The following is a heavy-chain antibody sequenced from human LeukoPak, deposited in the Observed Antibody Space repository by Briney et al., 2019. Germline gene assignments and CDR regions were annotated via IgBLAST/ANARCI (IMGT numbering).Heavy chain of an antibody. CDR1: GGTFSSYA. J-gene: IGHJ4*02. V-gene: IGHV1-69*04. D-gene: IGHD3-9*01. CDR2: IIPILGIA. CDR3: ARLRGRYFDWLFSFDY. Sequence: EASVKVSCKASGGTFSSYAISWVRQAPGQGLEWMGRIIPILGIANYAQKFQGRVTITADKSTSTAYMELSSLRSEDTAVYYCARLRGRYFDWLFSFDYWGQGTLVTVSS.